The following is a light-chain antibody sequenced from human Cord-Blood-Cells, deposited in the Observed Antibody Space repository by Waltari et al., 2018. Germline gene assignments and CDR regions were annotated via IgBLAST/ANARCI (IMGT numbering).Light chain of an antibody. Sequence: DIQMTQSPSTLSASVGARVNITCRTSQSLSSWLAWYQQKPGKDPKLLIYQASSLESGVPSRFSGSGSGTEFTLTISSLQPDDVVTYYCQQYNSYWTCGQGTKVEIK. CDR1: QSLSSW. V-gene: IGKV1-5*03. J-gene: IGKJ1*01. CDR2: QAS. CDR3: QQYNSYWT.